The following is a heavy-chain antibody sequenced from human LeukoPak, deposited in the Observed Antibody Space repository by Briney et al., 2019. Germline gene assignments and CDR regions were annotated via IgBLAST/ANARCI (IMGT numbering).Heavy chain of an antibody. Sequence: SQTLSLTCAISGDSVSSNSAAWDWLRQSPSRGLEWLGRTYYRSKWYNDYAVSVKSRITINPDTSKNQFSLQLNSVTPEDTAVYYCARDRAAAGRGGYYYGMDVWGQGTTVTVSS. CDR3: ARDRAAAGRGGYYYGMDV. D-gene: IGHD6-13*01. CDR1: GDSVSSNSAA. V-gene: IGHV6-1*01. CDR2: TYYRSKWYN. J-gene: IGHJ6*02.